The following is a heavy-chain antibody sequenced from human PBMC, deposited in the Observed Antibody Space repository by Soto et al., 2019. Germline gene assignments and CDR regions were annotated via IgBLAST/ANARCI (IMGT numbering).Heavy chain of an antibody. Sequence: GGSLRLSCAASGFTFSSYAMSWVRQAPGKGLEWVSAISGSGGSTYYADSVKGRFTISRDNSKNTLYLQMNSLRAEDTAVYYCAKIDPYYDFWSGYYNGPLDYWGQGTLVTVSS. CDR2: ISGSGGST. V-gene: IGHV3-23*01. D-gene: IGHD3-3*01. J-gene: IGHJ4*02. CDR3: AKIDPYYDFWSGYYNGPLDY. CDR1: GFTFSSYA.